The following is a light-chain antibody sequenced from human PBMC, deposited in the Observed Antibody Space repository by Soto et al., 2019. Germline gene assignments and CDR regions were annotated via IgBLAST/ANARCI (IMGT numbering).Light chain of an antibody. CDR3: QQVGSTPLT. CDR1: QSVGSNK. Sequence: EIVLTQSPGTLSLSPGERATLSCRASQSVGSNKLAWYQQKRGQAPRFLMYDASTRATGIPDRFSGSGSGTDFTLNISRLEPEDFAVYYCQQVGSTPLTFGGGTKVEIK. CDR2: DAS. J-gene: IGKJ4*01. V-gene: IGKV3-20*01.